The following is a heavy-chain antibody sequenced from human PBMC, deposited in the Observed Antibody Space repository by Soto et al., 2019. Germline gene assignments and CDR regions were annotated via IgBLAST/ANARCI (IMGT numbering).Heavy chain of an antibody. CDR3: ALDRVWGYSYDYFGD. Sequence: PGGSLRLSCAASGFTVSNNYMNWVRQAPGKGLEWVSVIYSGSSTYYADSVKGRFTISRDNSNNTLYLQMNSLRAEDTAVYYCALDRVWGYSYDYFGDRGQGTLVTGSS. V-gene: IGHV3-66*01. CDR2: IYSGSST. J-gene: IGHJ4*02. CDR1: GFTVSNNY. D-gene: IGHD2-21*01.